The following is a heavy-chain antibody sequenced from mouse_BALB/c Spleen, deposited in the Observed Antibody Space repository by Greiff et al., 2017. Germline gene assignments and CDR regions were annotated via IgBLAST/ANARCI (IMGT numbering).Heavy chain of an antibody. CDR1: GFTFSSYG. Sequence: EVNVVESGGGLVQPGGSLKLSCAASGFTFSSYGMSWVRQTPDKRLELVATINSNGGSTYYPDSVKGRFTISRDNAKNTLYLQMSSLKSEDTAMYYCARYYYGSYYAMDYWGQGTSVTVSS. J-gene: IGHJ4*01. CDR2: INSNGGST. CDR3: ARYYYGSYYAMDY. V-gene: IGHV5-6-3*01. D-gene: IGHD1-1*01.